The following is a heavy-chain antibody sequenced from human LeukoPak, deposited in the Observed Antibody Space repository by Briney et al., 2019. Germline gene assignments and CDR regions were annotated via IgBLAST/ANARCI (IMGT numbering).Heavy chain of an antibody. Sequence: GSLRLSCAASGFTFSSYSMNWVRQAPGKGLEWVSSISSSSSYIYYADSVKGRFTISRDNAKNSLYLQMNSLRAEDTAVYYCATRVGSGSIPHWGQGTLVTVPS. CDR1: GFTFSSYS. J-gene: IGHJ4*02. CDR2: ISSSSSYI. V-gene: IGHV3-21*01. CDR3: ATRVGSGSIPH. D-gene: IGHD3-10*01.